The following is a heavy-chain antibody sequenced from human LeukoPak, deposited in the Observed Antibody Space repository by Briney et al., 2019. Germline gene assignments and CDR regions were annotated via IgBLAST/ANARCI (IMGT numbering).Heavy chain of an antibody. V-gene: IGHV3-30*18. CDR3: AKVEGELRWSTGFDY. D-gene: IGHD1-26*01. J-gene: IGHJ4*02. CDR2: TSYDGSNK. CDR1: GFTFSNYG. Sequence: GGSLRLSCAASGFTFSNYGMHWVRQASGKGLEWVAVTSYDGSNKYYADSVKGRFTISRDNSKNTVYLQMNSLRADDTAVYYCAKVEGELRWSTGFDYWGQGTLVTVSS.